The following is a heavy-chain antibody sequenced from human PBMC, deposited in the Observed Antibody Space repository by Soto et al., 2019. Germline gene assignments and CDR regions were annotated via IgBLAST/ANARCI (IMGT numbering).Heavy chain of an antibody. CDR2: ISGSGGST. CDR1: GFTFSSYA. J-gene: IGHJ4*02. Sequence: GGSMRLSCEVSGFTFSSYAMSWVRPAPGKGLEWVSAISGSGGSTYYADSVKGRFTISRDNSKNTLYLQMNSLRAEDKAVYCCAKATRGYSYGYVDYWGQGTLVTVSS. V-gene: IGHV3-23*01. CDR3: AKATRGYSYGYVDY. D-gene: IGHD5-18*01.